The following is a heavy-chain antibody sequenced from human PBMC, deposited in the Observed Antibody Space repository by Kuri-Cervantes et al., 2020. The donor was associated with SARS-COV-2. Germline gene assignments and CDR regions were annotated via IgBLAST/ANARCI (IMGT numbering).Heavy chain of an antibody. V-gene: IGHV3-48*01. CDR2: ISSSSSTI. D-gene: IGHD3-22*01. CDR3: CVVSGY. J-gene: IGHJ4*02. Sequence: GESLKISCAASGFTVSSNYMSWVRQAPGKGLEWVSYISSSSSTIYYADSVKGRFTISRDNAKNSLYLQMNSLRAEDTAVYYCCVVSGYWGQGTLVTVSS. CDR1: GFTVSSNY.